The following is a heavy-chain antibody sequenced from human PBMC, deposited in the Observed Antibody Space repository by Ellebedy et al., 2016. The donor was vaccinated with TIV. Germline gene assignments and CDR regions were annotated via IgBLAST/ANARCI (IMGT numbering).Heavy chain of an antibody. CDR2: ISSTSTYI. D-gene: IGHD2-15*01. CDR1: GFTLSSYS. J-gene: IGHJ6*02. V-gene: IGHV3-21*01. Sequence: PGGSLRLSCAASGFTLSSYSMNWVRQAPGKGLEWVSSISSTSTYIYYADSVKGRFTISRDNAKNSLYLQMNSLRAEDTAVYHCAREMGYCSGGSCYARLYYYNGMDVWGQGTTVTVSS. CDR3: AREMGYCSGGSCYARLYYYNGMDV.